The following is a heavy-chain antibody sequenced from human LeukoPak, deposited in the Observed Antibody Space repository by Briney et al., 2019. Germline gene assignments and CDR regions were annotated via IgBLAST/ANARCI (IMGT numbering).Heavy chain of an antibody. D-gene: IGHD1-7*01. CDR2: INHSGST. Sequence: SDTLSLTCAVYGGSFSGYYWSWIRQPPGKGLEWMGEINHSGSTNYNPSLKSRVTISVDTAKNQFSLKLSSVTAADTAVYYCARAGSGELGDWGQGTLVT. CDR1: GGSFSGYY. V-gene: IGHV4-34*01. J-gene: IGHJ4*02. CDR3: ARAGSGELGD.